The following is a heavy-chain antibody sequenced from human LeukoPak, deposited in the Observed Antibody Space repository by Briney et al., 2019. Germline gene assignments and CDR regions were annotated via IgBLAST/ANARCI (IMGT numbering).Heavy chain of an antibody. CDR1: GFTFSSYW. D-gene: IGHD2-15*01. V-gene: IGHV3-7*03. Sequence: GGSLRLSCAASGFTFSSYWMSWVRQAPGKGLEWVANIKQDGSEKYYVDSVKGRFTISRDNAKSSLYLQMNSLRAEDTAVYYCGRVSESLVNGGVSWSFDNWGQGTLVTVSS. J-gene: IGHJ4*02. CDR2: IKQDGSEK. CDR3: GRVSESLVNGGVSWSFDN.